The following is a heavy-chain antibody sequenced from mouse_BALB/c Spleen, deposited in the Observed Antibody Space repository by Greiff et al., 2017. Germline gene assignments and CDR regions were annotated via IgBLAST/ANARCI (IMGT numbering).Heavy chain of an antibody. D-gene: IGHD1-2*01. V-gene: IGHV1S137*01. CDR1: GYTFTDYA. J-gene: IGHJ4*01. Sequence: QVQLQQSGAELVRPGVSVKISCKGSGYTFTDYAMHWVKQSHAKSLEWIGVISTYYGDASYNQKFKGKATMTVDKSSSTAYMELARLTSEDSAIYYCAREDITTATGMDYWGQGTSVTVSS. CDR2: ISTYYGDA. CDR3: AREDITTATGMDY.